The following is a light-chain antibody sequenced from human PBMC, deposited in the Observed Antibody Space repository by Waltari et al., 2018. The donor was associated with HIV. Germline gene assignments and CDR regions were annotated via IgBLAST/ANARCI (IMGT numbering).Light chain of an antibody. J-gene: IGKJ4*01. CDR1: QGISGG. CDR3: QQANSFPLS. Sequence: DILMTQSPSSVSASVGDRVNITCRATQGISGGLAWYQQKQGKAPKLLIYAASRLASGVPSRFSGSGSGTDFSLTISSLQPEDCAAYYCQQANSFPLSFGGGTKVEIK. V-gene: IGKV1-12*01. CDR2: AAS.